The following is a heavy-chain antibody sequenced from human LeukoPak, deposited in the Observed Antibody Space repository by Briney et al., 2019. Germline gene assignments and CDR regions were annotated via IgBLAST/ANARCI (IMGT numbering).Heavy chain of an antibody. CDR1: GGTFSSYA. D-gene: IGHD6-13*01. Sequence: SVKVSCKASGGTFSSYAISWVRQAPGQGLEWMGGIIPIFGTANYARKFQGRVTITADESTSTAYMELSSLRSEDTAVYYCARVGIAAAGVPEMGYWGQGTLVTVSS. CDR3: ARVGIAAAGVPEMGY. V-gene: IGHV1-69*13. CDR2: IIPIFGTA. J-gene: IGHJ4*02.